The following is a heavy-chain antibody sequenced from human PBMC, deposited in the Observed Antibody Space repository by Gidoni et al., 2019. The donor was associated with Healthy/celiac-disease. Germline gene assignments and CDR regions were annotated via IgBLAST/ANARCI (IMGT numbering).Heavy chain of an antibody. Sequence: QLQLLQSGAEVKKPGSSVKVSSTASGGPFSSYTISWVRQAPGQGLEWMGRIIPILGIANYAQKFQGRVTITADKSTSTAYMELSSLRSEDTAVYYCASRFGVVTPGAFDIWGQGTMVTVSS. J-gene: IGHJ3*02. CDR1: GGPFSSYT. CDR3: ASRFGVVTPGAFDI. V-gene: IGHV1-69*02. CDR2: IIPILGIA. D-gene: IGHD3-3*01.